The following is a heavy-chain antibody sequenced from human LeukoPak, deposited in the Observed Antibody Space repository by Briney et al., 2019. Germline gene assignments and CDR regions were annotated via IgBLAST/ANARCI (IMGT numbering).Heavy chain of an antibody. V-gene: IGHV4-4*07. CDR1: GGSISSYY. J-gene: IGHJ5*02. CDR2: IYTSGST. CDR3: ARSGYDYVWGSYRPNWFDP. D-gene: IGHD3-16*02. Sequence: SETLSLTCTVSGGSISSYYWSWIRQPAGKGLEWIGRIYTSGSTNYNPSLKSRVTMSVDTSKNQFSLKLSSVTAADTAVYYCARSGYDYVWGSYRPNWFDPWGQGTLVTVSS.